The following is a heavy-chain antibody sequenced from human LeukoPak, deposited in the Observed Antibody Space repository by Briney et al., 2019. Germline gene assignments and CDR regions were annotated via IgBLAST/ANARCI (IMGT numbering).Heavy chain of an antibody. D-gene: IGHD6-6*01. CDR2: IIPIFGTA. CDR3: AREDSAARYYYYYYMDV. J-gene: IGHJ6*03. CDR1: GGTFSSYA. V-gene: IGHV1-69*05. Sequence: SVKVSCKASGGTFSSYAISWVRQAPGQGLEWMGRIIPIFGTANYAQKFQGRVTITTDESTSTAYMELSSLRSGDTAVYYCAREDSAARYYYYYYMDVWGKGTTVTVSS.